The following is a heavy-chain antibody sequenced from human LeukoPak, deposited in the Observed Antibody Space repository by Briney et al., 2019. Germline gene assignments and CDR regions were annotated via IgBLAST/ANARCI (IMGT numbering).Heavy chain of an antibody. CDR2: ISYDGSNK. V-gene: IGHV3-30*18. Sequence: GGSLRLSCAASGFTFSSYGMHWVRQAPGKGLEWVAVISYDGSNKYYADSVKGRFTISRDSSKNTLYLQMNSLRAEDTAVYYCAKDRRSGFYFDYWGQGTLVTVSS. CDR3: AKDRRSGFYFDY. J-gene: IGHJ4*02. D-gene: IGHD3-3*01. CDR1: GFTFSSYG.